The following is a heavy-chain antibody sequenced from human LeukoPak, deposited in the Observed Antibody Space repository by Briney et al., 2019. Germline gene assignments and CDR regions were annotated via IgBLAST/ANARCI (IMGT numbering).Heavy chain of an antibody. CDR1: GFTVSSNY. CDR3: ARRIRYYYDSSGYDY. Sequence: GGSLRLSCAASGFTVSSNYMSWVRQAPGKGLEWVSVIYSGGSTYYADSVTGRFTISRDNSKNTLYLQMNSLRAGDTAVYYCARRIRYYYDSSGYDYWGQGTLVTVSS. J-gene: IGHJ4*02. D-gene: IGHD3-22*01. CDR2: IYSGGST. V-gene: IGHV3-66*04.